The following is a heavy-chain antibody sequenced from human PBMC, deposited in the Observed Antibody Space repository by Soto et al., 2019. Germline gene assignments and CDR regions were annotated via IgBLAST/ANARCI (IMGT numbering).Heavy chain of an antibody. Sequence: QVQLQESGPGLVKPSETLTLTCSVSGDSMSGHSWSWIRQPPGSGLESVGNISDTGSNMYNPSLRSRVLISIDTSRRQVSLRLTSVTAADTAVYYCARHAAGGALDHWGQGARVTVSS. CDR1: GDSMSGHS. J-gene: IGHJ4*02. CDR3: ARHAAGGALDH. CDR2: ISDTGSN. D-gene: IGHD6-13*01. V-gene: IGHV4-59*11.